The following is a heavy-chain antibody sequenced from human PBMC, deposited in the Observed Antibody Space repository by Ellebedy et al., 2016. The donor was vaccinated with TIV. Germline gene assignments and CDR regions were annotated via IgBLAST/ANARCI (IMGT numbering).Heavy chain of an antibody. V-gene: IGHV3-9*02. Sequence: SLKISXAASGFSSSIYWMSWVRQAPGKGLEWVSGISWNSGSIGYADSVKGRSTISRDNAKSSLYLQMNSLRAEDTAFYHCVKDRGSAVAGLIDYWGQGTLVTVSS. CDR2: ISWNSGSI. J-gene: IGHJ4*02. CDR3: VKDRGSAVAGLIDY. D-gene: IGHD6-19*01. CDR1: GFSSSIYW.